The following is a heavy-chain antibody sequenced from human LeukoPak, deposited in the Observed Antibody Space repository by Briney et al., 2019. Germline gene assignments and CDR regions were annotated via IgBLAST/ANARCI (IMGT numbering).Heavy chain of an antibody. CDR3: ASNEVVTTAWDFDY. CDR1: GGSFSGYS. D-gene: IGHD2-21*02. J-gene: IGHJ4*02. CDR2: INHSGST. Sequence: PSETLSLTCAVYGGSFSGYSWSRIRQPPGKGLEWIGHINHSGSTNYNPSLKSRVTISVDTSKKQFSLNLYSVTAADTAVYYCASNEVVTTAWDFDYWGQGTLVTVSS. V-gene: IGHV4-34*01.